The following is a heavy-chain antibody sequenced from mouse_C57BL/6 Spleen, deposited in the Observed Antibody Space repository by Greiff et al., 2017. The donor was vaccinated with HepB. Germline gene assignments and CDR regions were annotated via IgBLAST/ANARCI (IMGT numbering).Heavy chain of an antibody. Sequence: EVQLQESGPELVKPGASVKISCKASGYTFTDYYMNWVKQSHGKSLEWIGDINPNNGGTSYNQKFKGKATLTVDKSSSPAYRELRSLTSEDSAVYYCAREGGGGFDYWGQGTTLTVSS. V-gene: IGHV1-26*01. CDR1: GYTFTDYY. J-gene: IGHJ2*01. CDR3: AREGGGGFDY. CDR2: INPNNGGT.